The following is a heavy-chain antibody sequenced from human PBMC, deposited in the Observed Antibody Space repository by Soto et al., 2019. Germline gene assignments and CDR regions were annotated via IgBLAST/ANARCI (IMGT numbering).Heavy chain of an antibody. Sequence: GASVKVSCKASGYTFTTYAMHWARQAPGQRLEWMGWINAGNGNTKYSQKFQGRVTITRDTSASTAYMGLSSLRSEDTAVYYCARGPITMIGYYFDYWGQGTLVTVSS. CDR1: GYTFTTYA. D-gene: IGHD3-10*02. J-gene: IGHJ4*02. CDR3: ARGPITMIGYYFDY. V-gene: IGHV1-3*01. CDR2: INAGNGNT.